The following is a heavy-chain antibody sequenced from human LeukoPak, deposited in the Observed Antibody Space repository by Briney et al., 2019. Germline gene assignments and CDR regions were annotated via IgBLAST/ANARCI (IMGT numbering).Heavy chain of an antibody. CDR2: IKQDGSEK. CDR1: GFTFSSYW. V-gene: IGHV3-7*01. J-gene: IGHJ6*02. D-gene: IGHD3-9*01. CDR3: ARGWLALYYYYYGMDV. Sequence: GALRLSCAASGFTFSSYWMSWVRQVPGKGLEWVANIKQDGSEKYYVDSVKGRFTISRDNAKNSLYLQMNSLRAEDTAVYYCARGWLALYYYYYGMDVWGQGTTVTVSS.